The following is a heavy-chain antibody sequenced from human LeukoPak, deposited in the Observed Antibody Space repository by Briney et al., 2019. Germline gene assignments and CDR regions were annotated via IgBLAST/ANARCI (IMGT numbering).Heavy chain of an antibody. Sequence: PGGSLRLSCVASGFTFSSSTMNWVRQTPGKGLVWVSRMNSDGRATTYADSVKGRFTISRDNAKNTLYLQMNSLRAEDTAVYYCAREFEATGFWALDYWGQGTLVTASS. D-gene: IGHD3-16*01. V-gene: IGHV3-74*01. CDR3: AREFEATGFWALDY. CDR2: MNSDGRAT. CDR1: GFTFSSST. J-gene: IGHJ4*02.